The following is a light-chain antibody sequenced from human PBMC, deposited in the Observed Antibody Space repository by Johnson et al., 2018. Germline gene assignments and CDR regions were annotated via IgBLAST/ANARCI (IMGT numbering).Light chain of an antibody. V-gene: IGLV1-51*02. J-gene: IGLJ1*01. CDR3: ATWDSILSDGNV. CDR2: ENN. Sequence: QSVLTQPPSVSAAPGQKVTISCSGSSSNIGNNYVSWYQQLPGTAPKLLIYENNKRPSGIPDRFSGSKSGTSATLGITGLQTGDEADYYCATWDSILSDGNVFGTGTKVTGL. CDR1: SSNIGNNY.